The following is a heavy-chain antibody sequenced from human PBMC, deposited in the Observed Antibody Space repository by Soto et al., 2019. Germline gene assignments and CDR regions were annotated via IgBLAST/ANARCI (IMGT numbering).Heavy chain of an antibody. CDR1: GGSINYSY. J-gene: IGHJ6*02. V-gene: IGHV4-59*01. D-gene: IGHD2-21*02. Sequence: SETLSLTCTVSGGSINYSYWTWIRQPPGKGLEWIGYISYTGSANYNASLKSRLTISVDTSKNQFSLKLSSVTAADTAVYYCAREYCGGDCYSYYYYGMDVWGQVTTVTVSS. CDR2: ISYTGSA. CDR3: AREYCGGDCYSYYYYGMDV.